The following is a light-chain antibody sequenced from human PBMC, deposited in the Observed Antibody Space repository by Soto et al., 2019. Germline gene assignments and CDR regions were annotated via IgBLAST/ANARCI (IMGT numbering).Light chain of an antibody. CDR1: SSNIGAGYD. J-gene: IGLJ2*01. V-gene: IGLV1-40*01. CDR2: DNS. CDR3: QSYDSSLSAVV. Sequence: QAVVTQPPSVSGAPGQRVTISCTGRSSNIGAGYDVHWYQQLPGTAPKLLIYDNSNRPSGVPDRFSGSKSGTSASLAITGLQAEDEADYYCQSYDSSLSAVVFGGGTQLTVL.